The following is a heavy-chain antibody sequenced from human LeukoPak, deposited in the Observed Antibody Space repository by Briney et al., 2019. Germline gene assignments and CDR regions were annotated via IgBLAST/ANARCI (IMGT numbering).Heavy chain of an antibody. V-gene: IGHV4-59*11. J-gene: IGHJ3*02. D-gene: IGHD1-14*01. CDR2: ISYIGST. CDR3: ARDQISINALDM. CDR1: GASISGHY. Sequence: SETLSLTCTVSGASISGHYLTWLRQPPGKGLEWIGYISYIGSTNYNPSLKSRVTISVDTSKNQFPLKLRSVTAADTAVYYCARDQISINALDMWGQGTMVTVSS.